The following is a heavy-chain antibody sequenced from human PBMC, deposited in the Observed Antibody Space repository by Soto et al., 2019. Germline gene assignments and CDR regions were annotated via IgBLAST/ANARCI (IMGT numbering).Heavy chain of an antibody. D-gene: IGHD4-17*01. J-gene: IGHJ4*02. V-gene: IGHV3-30-3*01. Sequence: QVLLVESGGGVVQPGRSLRLSCAASGLTFSNYAMHWVRQAPGKGLEWVAFISYDGTNRCYPDSVKGRFTISRDNSKNXLXRHMTSLKTEDTAVYYCARESSSTVTTGGGGSAKDYWGQGTLVTVSS. CDR1: GLTFSNYA. CDR3: ARESSSTVTTGGGGSAKDY. CDR2: ISYDGTNR.